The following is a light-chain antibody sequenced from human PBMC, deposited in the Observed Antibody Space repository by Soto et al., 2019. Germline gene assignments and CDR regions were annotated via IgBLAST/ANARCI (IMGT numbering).Light chain of an antibody. CDR1: TGAVTSGNY. Sequence: QAVVTQEPSLTVSPGGTVTLTCASSTGAVTSGNYPNWFLQKPGQAPRALIYATSNKYSSTPARFSGSLLGDKAALTLSGVQPEDEADYYCLLFYGGAHVFGPGTKLTVL. CDR2: ATS. J-gene: IGLJ1*01. CDR3: LLFYGGAHV. V-gene: IGLV7-43*01.